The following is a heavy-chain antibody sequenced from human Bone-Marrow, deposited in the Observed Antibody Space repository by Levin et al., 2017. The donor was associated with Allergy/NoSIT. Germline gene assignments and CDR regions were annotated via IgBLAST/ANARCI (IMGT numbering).Heavy chain of an antibody. Sequence: GASVKVSCKTSGGTLNNFAVSWLRQVPGQGFEWMGQISAMFPTALYAEKFKGRLSITVDESTSTSNMELTRLTSDDTAIYYCARDFGAMSFFDLWGRGTLVIVSS. CDR2: ISAMFPTA. J-gene: IGHJ2*01. CDR3: ARDFGAMSFFDL. CDR1: GGTLNNFA. V-gene: IGHV1-69*13. D-gene: IGHD1-26*01.